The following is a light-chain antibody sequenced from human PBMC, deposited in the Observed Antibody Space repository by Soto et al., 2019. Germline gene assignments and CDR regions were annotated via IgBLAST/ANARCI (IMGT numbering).Light chain of an antibody. CDR3: AAWDDSLNDYV. Sequence: QSVLTQPPSASGTPGQRVTISCSGSSSNIGSNTVNWYQQLPGTAPKLLIYSNNQRHSGVPDRFSGSKSGTSASLAISGLQSEDEADYYCAAWDDSLNDYVFGTGTKLTVL. J-gene: IGLJ1*01. V-gene: IGLV1-44*01. CDR2: SNN. CDR1: SSNIGSNT.